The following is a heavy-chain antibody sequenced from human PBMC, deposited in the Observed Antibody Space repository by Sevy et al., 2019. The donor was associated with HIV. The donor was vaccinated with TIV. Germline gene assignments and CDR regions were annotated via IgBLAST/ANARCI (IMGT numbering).Heavy chain of an antibody. CDR3: AREGCTKPHDY. D-gene: IGHD2-8*01. CDR1: GFTFSKYS. Sequence: VGSLRLSCAASGFTFSKYSMSWVRQPPGKGLEWVSTLSFGCGEINYADSVKGRFTISRANSKSSVYLQMNNLRPEDTAVYYCAREGCTKPHDYWGQGTLVTVSS. J-gene: IGHJ4*02. V-gene: IGHV3-23*01. CDR2: LSFGCGEI.